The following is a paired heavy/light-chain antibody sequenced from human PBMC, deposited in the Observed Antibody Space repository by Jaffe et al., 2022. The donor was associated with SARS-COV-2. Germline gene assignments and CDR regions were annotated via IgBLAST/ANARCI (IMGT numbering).Heavy chain of an antibody. CDR2: ISYDGRNK. V-gene: IGHV3-30*04. J-gene: IGHJ4*02. D-gene: IGHD4-17*01. CDR3: ARDPDYGEPADY. Sequence: QVQLADSGGGVVQPGRSLRLSCAASGFTFSSYSMHWVRQAPGKGLEWVAIISYDGRNKNYADSVKGRFTISRDNSNNTVYLQMNSLRPEDTAVYFCARDPDYGEPADYWGQGTLVTVSS. CDR1: GFTFSSYS.
Light chain of an antibody. CDR1: SSNIGSNY. CDR2: KNN. V-gene: IGLV1-47*01. J-gene: IGLJ3*02. CDR3: AAWDDSLNGPV. Sequence: QSVLTQPPSASGTPGQRVTISCSGSSSNIGSNYVYWYQQLPGTAPKLLIYKNNQRPSGVPDRFSGSKSGTSASLAISGLRSDDESDYHCAAWDDSLNGPVFGGGTKLTVL.